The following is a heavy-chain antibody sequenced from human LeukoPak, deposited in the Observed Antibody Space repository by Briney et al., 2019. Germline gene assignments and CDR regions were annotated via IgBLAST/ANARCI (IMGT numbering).Heavy chain of an antibody. D-gene: IGHD5-18*01. J-gene: IGHJ4*02. Sequence: GGSLRLSCAASGFTVSDNYMSWVRQAPGKGLEWVSVIYSGGSTNYADSVKGRFTISRDNSKNTLYLQMNSLRADDTAVYYCARDPGYSYGLDYWGQGTLVTVSS. CDR3: ARDPGYSYGLDY. V-gene: IGHV3-66*01. CDR1: GFTVSDNY. CDR2: IYSGGST.